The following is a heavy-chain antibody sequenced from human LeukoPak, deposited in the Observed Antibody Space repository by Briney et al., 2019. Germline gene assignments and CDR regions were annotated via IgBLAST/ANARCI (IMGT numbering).Heavy chain of an antibody. CDR2: IYYSGST. D-gene: IGHD3-22*01. CDR1: GGSVSSGSYY. J-gene: IGHJ4*02. Sequence: SETLSLTCTVSGGSVSSGSYYGSWTRQPPGKGLEWIGYIYYSGSTNYNPSLKSRVTISVDTSKNQFSLKLSSVTAADTAVYYCARGAHYYDSSGYYFAFDYWGQGTLVTVSS. CDR3: ARGAHYYDSSGYYFAFDY. V-gene: IGHV4-61*01.